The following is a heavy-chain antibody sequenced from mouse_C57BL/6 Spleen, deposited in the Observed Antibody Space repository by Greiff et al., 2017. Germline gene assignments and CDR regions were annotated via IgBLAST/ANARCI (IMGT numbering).Heavy chain of an antibody. CDR1: GYSITSGYD. CDR2: ISYSGST. CDR3: ARDDDYDGYWYFDV. V-gene: IGHV3-1*01. J-gene: IGHJ1*03. Sequence: EVQLQESGPGMVKPSQSLSLTCTVTGYSITSGYDWHWIRHFPGNKLEWMGYISYSGSTNYNPSLKSRISITHDTSKNHFFLKLNSVTTEDTATYYCARDDDYDGYWYFDVWGTGTTVTVSS. D-gene: IGHD2-4*01.